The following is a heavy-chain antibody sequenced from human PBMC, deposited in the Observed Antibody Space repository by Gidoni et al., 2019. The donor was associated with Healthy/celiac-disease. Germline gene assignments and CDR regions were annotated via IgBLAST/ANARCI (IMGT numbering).Heavy chain of an antibody. CDR3: ARILYYYDSSGYFTGWFDP. J-gene: IGHJ5*02. D-gene: IGHD3-22*01. V-gene: IGHV4-30-4*01. Sequence: QVQLQESGPGLVKPSQTLSLTCTVSGGSISSGAYYWSWIRQPPGKGLEWIGYIYYSGSTYYNPSLKSRVTISVDTSKNQFSLKLSSVTAADTAVYYCARILYYYDSSGYFTGWFDPWGQGTLVTVSS. CDR1: GGSISSGAYY. CDR2: IYYSGST.